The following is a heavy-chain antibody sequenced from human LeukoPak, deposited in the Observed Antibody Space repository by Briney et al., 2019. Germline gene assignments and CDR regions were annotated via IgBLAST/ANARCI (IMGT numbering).Heavy chain of an antibody. CDR2: INPNSGGT. CDR3: ARDRHYYDSSGYSVYGY. CDR1: GYTFTGYY. D-gene: IGHD3-22*01. V-gene: IGHV1-2*02. Sequence: ASVKVSCKASGYTFTGYYMHWVRQAPGQGLEWMGWINPNSGGTNYAQKFQGRVTMTRDTSISTAYMELSSLRSEDTAVYYCARDRHYYDSSGYSVYGYWGQGTLVTVSS. J-gene: IGHJ4*02.